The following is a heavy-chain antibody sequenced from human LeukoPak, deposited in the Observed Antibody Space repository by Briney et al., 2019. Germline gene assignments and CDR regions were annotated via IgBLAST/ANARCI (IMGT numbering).Heavy chain of an antibody. CDR1: GFTYSSYA. J-gene: IGHJ4*02. CDR3: ARDRENDSSGYYSDYFDY. Sequence: GGSLRLSCAASGFTYSSYAMHWVRQAPGKGLEWVAVISYDGSNIYYADSVKGRFTISRDNSKNTLYLQMNSLRAEDTAVYYCARDRENDSSGYYSDYFDYWGQGTLVTASS. CDR2: ISYDGSNI. D-gene: IGHD3-22*01. V-gene: IGHV3-30-3*01.